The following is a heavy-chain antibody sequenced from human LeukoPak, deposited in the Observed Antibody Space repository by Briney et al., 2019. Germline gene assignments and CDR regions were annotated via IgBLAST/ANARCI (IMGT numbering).Heavy chain of an antibody. J-gene: IGHJ4*02. CDR1: GYTFTSNY. Sequence: ASVKVSCKAPGYTFTSNYIHWVRQAPGQGLEWMGMIYPRDGSTSYAQKFQGRVTVTRDTSASTVHMELSGLRSEDTAVYYCARDQEGFDYWGQGTLVTVSS. V-gene: IGHV1-46*01. CDR2: IYPRDGST. CDR3: ARDQEGFDY.